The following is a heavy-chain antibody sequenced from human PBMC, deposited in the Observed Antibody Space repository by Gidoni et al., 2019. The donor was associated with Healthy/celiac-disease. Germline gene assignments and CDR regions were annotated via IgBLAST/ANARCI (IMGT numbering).Heavy chain of an antibody. CDR2: ISSSSRYI. D-gene: IGHD6-13*01. V-gene: IGHV3-21*01. CDR1: GFTFSSYS. CDR3: TRGAAAAGWGY. Sequence: EVPLVESGGCLVKPGGSLRLSCAASGFTFSSYSMNWVRQAPGKGLEWVSSISSSSRYIYYADSVKGRFTISRDNAKNSLYLQMNSLRAEETACYYCTRGAAAAGWGYWGQGTLVTVSS. J-gene: IGHJ4*02.